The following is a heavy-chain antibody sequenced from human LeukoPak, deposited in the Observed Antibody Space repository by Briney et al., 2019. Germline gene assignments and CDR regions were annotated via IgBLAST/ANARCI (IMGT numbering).Heavy chain of an antibody. J-gene: IGHJ4*02. CDR1: GGSISGYY. CDR2: IYYSGST. V-gene: IGHV4-59*01. Sequence: SETLSLTCTVSGGSISGYYWNWIRQPPGKGLEWIGYIYYSGSTNYNPSLKSRVTMSVDTSKNQFSLELSSVTAADTAVYYCARVLSSGWYPRAYFDYWGQGRLVTVSS. CDR3: ARVLSSGWYPRAYFDY. D-gene: IGHD6-19*01.